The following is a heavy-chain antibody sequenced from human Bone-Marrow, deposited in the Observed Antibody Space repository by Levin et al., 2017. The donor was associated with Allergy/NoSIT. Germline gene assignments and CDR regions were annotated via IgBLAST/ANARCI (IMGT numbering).Heavy chain of an antibody. CDR1: GGSISSNDYY. Sequence: SETLSLTCAVSGGSISSNDYYWSWIRQSPGKGLEWIGYTYHSGSAYYNPSLQRRLIISVDKSKNHFSLNLSSVTAADTATYYCVRDQVISYVSGDYYNYYAMDVWGQGTTVTVSS. CDR2: TYHSGSA. J-gene: IGHJ6*02. CDR3: VRDQVISYVSGDYYNYYAMDV. D-gene: IGHD3-10*01. V-gene: IGHV4-30-4*01.